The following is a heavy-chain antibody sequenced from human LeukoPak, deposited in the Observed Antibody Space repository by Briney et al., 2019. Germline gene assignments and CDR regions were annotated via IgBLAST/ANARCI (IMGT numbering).Heavy chain of an antibody. Sequence: AGGSLRLSCAASGFTFSSYEMKWVRPAPGKGLEWVSYISSSGSTIYYGDSVKGRFTVPRDNAKNSLYLQMNGLRAEDTAVYYCARVFYGDYWYFDLWGRGTLVTVSS. CDR2: ISSSGSTI. CDR3: ARVFYGDYWYFDL. J-gene: IGHJ2*01. D-gene: IGHD4-17*01. V-gene: IGHV3-48*03. CDR1: GFTFSSYE.